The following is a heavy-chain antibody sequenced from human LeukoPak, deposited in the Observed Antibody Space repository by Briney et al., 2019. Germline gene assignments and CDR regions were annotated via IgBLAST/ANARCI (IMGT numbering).Heavy chain of an antibody. CDR3: PRPRVIVPAALFLRGGDCNLDV. J-gene: IGHJ6*04. CDR2: IYYSGSS. CDR1: GGSISSYY. Sequence: SETLSLTCTVSGGSISSYYVSWVRQPPGKGLEWMGYIYYSGSSNYNPSLKSRVTISVDKSKNQFSLNLRSVTAADTALYYRPRPRVIVPAALFLRGGDCNLDVWSKGTTVTVSS. V-gene: IGHV4-59*12. D-gene: IGHD2-2*01.